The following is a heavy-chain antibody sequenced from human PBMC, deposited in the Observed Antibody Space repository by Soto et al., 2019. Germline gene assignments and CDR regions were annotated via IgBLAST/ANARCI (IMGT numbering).Heavy chain of an antibody. D-gene: IGHD2-21*02. CDR2: INIGGDTT. CDR1: GFTFSNYA. J-gene: IGHJ6*02. V-gene: IGHV3-23*01. Sequence: EVQLLESGGGLVQPGGSLRLSCGVSGFTFSNYAMSWVRQAPGKGLEWVSAINIGGDTTYYADSVKGRFTMSRDNSKNTLYLQMNSLRAEDTAVYYCANLLVTQMLYYYSGLDVGGQGTTVTVSS. CDR3: ANLLVTQMLYYYSGLDV.